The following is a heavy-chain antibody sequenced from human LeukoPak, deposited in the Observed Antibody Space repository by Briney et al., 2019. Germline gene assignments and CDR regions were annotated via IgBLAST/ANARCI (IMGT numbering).Heavy chain of an antibody. CDR1: GYTFTSYD. Sequence: ASVKVSCKASGYTFTSYDINWVRQAPGQGLEWMGRIIPILGIANYAQKFQGRVTITADKSTSTAYMELSSLRSEDTAVYYCARASYDFWSGLDYWGQGTLVTVSS. D-gene: IGHD3-3*01. V-gene: IGHV1-69*04. J-gene: IGHJ4*02. CDR2: IIPILGIA. CDR3: ARASYDFWSGLDY.